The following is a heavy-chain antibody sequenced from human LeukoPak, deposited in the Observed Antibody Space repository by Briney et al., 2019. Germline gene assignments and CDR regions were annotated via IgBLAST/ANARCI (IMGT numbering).Heavy chain of an antibody. CDR3: ARDRYYDSSGHSLHSFDI. V-gene: IGHV4-61*02. D-gene: IGHD3-22*01. CDR1: GGSISSGSYC. J-gene: IGHJ3*02. CDR2: IYTSGST. Sequence: SQTLSLTCTVSGGSISSGSYCWSWIRQPAGKGLEWIGRIYTSGSTNYNPSLKSRVTISVDTSKNQFSLKLSSVTAADTAVYYCARDRYYDSSGHSLHSFDIWGQGTMVTVSS.